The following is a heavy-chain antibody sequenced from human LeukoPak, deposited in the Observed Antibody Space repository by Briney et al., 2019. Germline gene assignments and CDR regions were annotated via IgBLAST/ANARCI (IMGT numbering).Heavy chain of an antibody. CDR3: ARTGSTVTMLYPFDH. CDR1: GGPIRSHY. V-gene: IGHV4-59*11. J-gene: IGHJ4*02. D-gene: IGHD4-17*01. CDR2: IYYSGSP. Sequence: SETLSLTCTVSGGPIRSHYWSWIRQPPGKGLECIGYIYYSGSPNYNPSLKSRVSISVDTSKNQFSLKLSSMTAAGTALYYCARTGSTVTMLYPFDHWGQGTLVTVSS.